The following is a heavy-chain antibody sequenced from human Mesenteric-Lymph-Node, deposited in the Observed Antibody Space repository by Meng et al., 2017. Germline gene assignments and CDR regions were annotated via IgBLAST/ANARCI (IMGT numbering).Heavy chain of an antibody. Sequence: GESLKISCAASGFTFSSYEMNWVRQAPGKGLEWVSYISSSGSTIYYADSVKGRFTISRDNAKNSLYLQMNSLRAEDTAVYYCARDGYYYDSSGYYHGNAFDIWGQGTMVTVSS. V-gene: IGHV3-48*03. J-gene: IGHJ3*02. D-gene: IGHD3-22*01. CDR1: GFTFSSYE. CDR3: ARDGYYYDSSGYYHGNAFDI. CDR2: ISSSGSTI.